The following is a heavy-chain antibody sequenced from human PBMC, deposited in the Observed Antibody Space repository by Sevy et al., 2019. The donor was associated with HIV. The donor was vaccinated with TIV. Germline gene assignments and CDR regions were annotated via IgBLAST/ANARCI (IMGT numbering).Heavy chain of an antibody. V-gene: IGHV1-69*13. CDR2: IIPIFGTA. CDR3: AREPSPGGAMVRGAGWFDP. J-gene: IGHJ5*02. CDR1: GGTFSSYA. Sequence: ASVKVSCKASGGTFSSYAISWVRQAPGQGLEWMGGIIPIFGTANYAQKFQGRVTFTADESTSTAYMELSSLRSEDTAVYYCAREPSPGGAMVRGAGWFDPWGQGTLVTVSS. D-gene: IGHD3-10*01.